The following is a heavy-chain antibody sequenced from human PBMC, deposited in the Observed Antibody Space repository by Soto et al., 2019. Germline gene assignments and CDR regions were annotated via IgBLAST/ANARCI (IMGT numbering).Heavy chain of an antibody. CDR2: IIPIFGTA. CDR3: ASSSGNNYGVGTNYYFDY. D-gene: IGHD1-26*01. Sequence: QVQLVQSGAEGKKPGSSVKVSCKTSGGTFSTYSIVWVRQAPGEGLEWMGGIIPIFGTANYAQKFQDRVTITADKSTNTAFMELSSLKSEDTAMYYCASSSGNNYGVGTNYYFDYWGKGTLVTVSS. J-gene: IGHJ4*02. V-gene: IGHV1-69*06. CDR1: GGTFSTYS.